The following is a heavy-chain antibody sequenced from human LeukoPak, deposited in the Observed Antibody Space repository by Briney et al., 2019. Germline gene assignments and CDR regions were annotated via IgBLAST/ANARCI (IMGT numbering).Heavy chain of an antibody. V-gene: IGHV3-23*01. CDR1: GFTFSSYA. D-gene: IGHD6-6*01. Sequence: GGSLRLSCAASGFTFSSYAMSWVRQAPGKRLEWVSAISGGGGTTYYADSVKGRFTISRDNSKNTLYLQMNSLRAEDTAVYYYANLHTMSSSVPWGQGTLVTVSS. J-gene: IGHJ4*02. CDR2: ISGGGGTT. CDR3: ANLHTMSSSVP.